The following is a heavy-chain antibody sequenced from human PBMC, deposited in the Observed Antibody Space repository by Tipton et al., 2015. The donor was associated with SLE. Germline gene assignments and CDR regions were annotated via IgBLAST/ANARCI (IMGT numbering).Heavy chain of an antibody. D-gene: IGHD3-22*01. CDR3: ARDPYYYDSSGSPHSY. J-gene: IGHJ4*02. V-gene: IGHV4-39*07. Sequence: TLSLTCSVSGGSISNDRYYWGWIRQPPGKGLEWIGILHYSGSSYYNPSLKSRVTISVDTSKSQFSLKLSSVTAADTAVYYCARDPYYYDSSGSPHSYWGQGTLVTVSS. CDR2: LHYSGSS. CDR1: GGSISNDRYY.